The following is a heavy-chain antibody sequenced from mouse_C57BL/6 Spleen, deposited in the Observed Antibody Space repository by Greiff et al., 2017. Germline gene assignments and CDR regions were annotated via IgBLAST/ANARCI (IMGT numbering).Heavy chain of an antibody. CDR1: GYAFSSSW. CDR3: ELGYAMDY. CDR2: IYPGDGDT. Sequence: QVQLKESGPELVKPGASVKISCKASGYAFSSSWMNWVKQRPGKGLEWIGRIYPGDGDTNYNGKFKGKATLTADKASSTAYMQLSSLTSDDSAVYFCELGYAMDYWGQGTSVTVSS. D-gene: IGHD4-1*01. J-gene: IGHJ4*01. V-gene: IGHV1-82*01.